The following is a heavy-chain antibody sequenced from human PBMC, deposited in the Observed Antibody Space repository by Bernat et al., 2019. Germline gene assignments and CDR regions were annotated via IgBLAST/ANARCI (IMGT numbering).Heavy chain of an antibody. V-gene: IGHV4-39*02. D-gene: IGHD1-26*01. CDR3: AGSYGGADY. Sequence: QLQLQESGPGLVKPSETLSLTCTVSGGSISTGSHYWGWIRQPPGKGLEWIGSIYYSGSTYYNPSLKSRVTISVDTSKNHFSLRLSSVTAADTAVYYCAGSYGGADYWGQGTLVTVSS. CDR2: IYYSGST. J-gene: IGHJ4*02. CDR1: GGSISTGSHY.